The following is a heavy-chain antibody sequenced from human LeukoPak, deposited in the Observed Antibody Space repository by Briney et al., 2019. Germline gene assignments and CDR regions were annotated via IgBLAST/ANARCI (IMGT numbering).Heavy chain of an antibody. D-gene: IGHD3-16*01. Sequence: GGSLRLSCAASGFTLSRYWMSWVRQAPGKGLEWVANINEDGGERHYVDTVKGRFTISRDNAKNSLYLQMNSLRAKDTAVYYCARGGTLENWGRGTLVTVSS. CDR1: GFTLSRYW. CDR2: INEDGGER. CDR3: ARGGTLEN. J-gene: IGHJ4*02. V-gene: IGHV3-7*01.